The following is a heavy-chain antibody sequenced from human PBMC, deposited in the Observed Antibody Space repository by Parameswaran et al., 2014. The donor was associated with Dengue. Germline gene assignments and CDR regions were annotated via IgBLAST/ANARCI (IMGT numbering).Heavy chain of an antibody. V-gene: IGHV4-4*07. D-gene: IGHD3-22*01. J-gene: IGHJ6*02. CDR3: ARDLTYYYDSSGYYDTTYYYYGMDV. Sequence: RWIRQPPGKGLEWIGRIYTSGSTNYNPSLKSRVTMSVDTSKNQFSLKLSSVTAADTAVYYCARDLTYYYDSSGYYDTTYYYYGMDVWGQGTTVTV. CDR2: IYTSGST.